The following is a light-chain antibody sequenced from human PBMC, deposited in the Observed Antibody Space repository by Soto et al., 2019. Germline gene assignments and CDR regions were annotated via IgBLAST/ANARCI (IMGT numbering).Light chain of an antibody. CDR2: DTS. CDR1: QSVSTY. CDR3: QQRSNWPPT. Sequence: DIVLTQSPATLSLSPGERATLSCRASQSVSTYLAWYQQKPGQAPRLLIHDTSNRATGIPARFSGSGSGTDFTLTISSLEPEDFAVYYCQQRSNWPPTFGGGTKVVIK. V-gene: IGKV3-11*01. J-gene: IGKJ4*01.